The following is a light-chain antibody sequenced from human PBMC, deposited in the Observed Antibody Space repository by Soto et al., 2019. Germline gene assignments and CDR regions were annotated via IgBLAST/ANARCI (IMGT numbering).Light chain of an antibody. Sequence: IQITQSPSSVSASVGDRVTISCQASQGISRSLAWYQQKPGKAPKLLIYAASSLQSGVPSRFRGSGFGTDLTITISSLQPEDSEMDYCQQADTFPITFGQGTRLEIK. CDR1: QGISRS. V-gene: IGKV1D-12*01. CDR2: AAS. CDR3: QQADTFPIT. J-gene: IGKJ5*01.